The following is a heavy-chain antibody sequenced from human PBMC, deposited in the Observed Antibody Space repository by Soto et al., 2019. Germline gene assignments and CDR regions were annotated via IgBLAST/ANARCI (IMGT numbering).Heavy chain of an antibody. J-gene: IGHJ5*02. V-gene: IGHV1-2*04. Sequence: QVQLVQSGAEVKKPGASVKVSCKASGYTFTGYYMHWVRQAPGQGLELMGWINPNSGGTNYAQKFQGWVTMMRDTSISTAYMELSRLRSDDTAVYYCARQGNNVRTVPREDSLNWFDPWGQGTLVTVSS. D-gene: IGHD4-4*01. CDR2: INPNSGGT. CDR1: GYTFTGYY. CDR3: ARQGNNVRTVPREDSLNWFDP.